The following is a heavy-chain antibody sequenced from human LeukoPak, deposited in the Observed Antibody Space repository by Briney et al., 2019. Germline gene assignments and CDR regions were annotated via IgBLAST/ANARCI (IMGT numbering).Heavy chain of an antibody. D-gene: IGHD4-17*01. J-gene: IGHJ4*02. Sequence: PGGSLTLPCAASGFTFSSYSMNWIPQAPGKGLEWVSPINSSSSYISYADSVKGRFTISRDNAKNSLYLEMNSLRAEDTAVYYCAREIDYGDYFFDYWGQGTLVTVSS. CDR3: AREIDYGDYFFDY. CDR2: INSSSSYI. V-gene: IGHV3-21*01. CDR1: GFTFSSYS.